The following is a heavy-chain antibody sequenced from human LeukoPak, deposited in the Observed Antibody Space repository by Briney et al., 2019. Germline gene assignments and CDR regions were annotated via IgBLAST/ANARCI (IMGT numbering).Heavy chain of an antibody. J-gene: IGHJ3*02. CDR3: ARAGRRYCSGGSCYSSHAFDI. CDR1: GGSISSYY. CDR2: IYYSGST. V-gene: IGHV4-59*01. D-gene: IGHD2-15*01. Sequence: SETLSLTCTVSGGSISSYYWSWIRQPPGKGLEWIGYIYYSGSTNYNPSLKSRVTISVDTSKNQFSLKLSSVTAADTAVYYCARAGRRYCSGGSCYSSHAFDIWGQGTMVTVSS.